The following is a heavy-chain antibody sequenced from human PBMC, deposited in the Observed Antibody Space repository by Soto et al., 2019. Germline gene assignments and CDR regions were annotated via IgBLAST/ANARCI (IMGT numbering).Heavy chain of an antibody. D-gene: IGHD6-13*01. V-gene: IGHV3-23*01. J-gene: IGHJ4*02. CDR3: AKDSGYSSSWYQDY. Sequence: GGSLSLSCADSGFTFSSYAMSWVRQAPGKGLEWVSAISGSGGSTYYADSVKGRFTISRDNSKNTLYLQMNSLRAEDTAVYYCAKDSGYSSSWYQDYWGQGTLVTVSS. CDR1: GFTFSSYA. CDR2: ISGSGGST.